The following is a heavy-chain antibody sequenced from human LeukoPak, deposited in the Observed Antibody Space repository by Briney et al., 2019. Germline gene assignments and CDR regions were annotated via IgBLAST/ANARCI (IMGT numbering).Heavy chain of an antibody. CDR1: GFTFSSYA. J-gene: IGHJ2*01. V-gene: IGHV3-23*01. Sequence: PGGSLRLSCAASGFTFSSYAMSWVRQAPGKGLEWVSAISGSGGSTYYADSVKGRFTISRDNSKNTLYLQMNSLRVDDTAMYYCAKERGRSWLLPDWYFDVWGRGTLVSVSS. D-gene: IGHD3-22*01. CDR3: AKERGRSWLLPDWYFDV. CDR2: ISGSGGST.